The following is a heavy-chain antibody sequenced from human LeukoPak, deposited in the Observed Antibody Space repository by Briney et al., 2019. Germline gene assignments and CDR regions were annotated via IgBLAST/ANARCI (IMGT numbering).Heavy chain of an antibody. D-gene: IGHD4-17*01. V-gene: IGHV1-8*01. J-gene: IGHJ3*02. CDR2: MYPNSGNT. CDR3: ARGYTVLDAFDI. CDR1: GYTFTSYD. Sequence: ASVKVSCKASGYTFTSYDIHWVRPATGQGLEWMGWMYPNSGNTGYAQKFQGRVTMTKNTSISTAYMELSSLRSEDTAVYYCARGYTVLDAFDIWGQGTMVTVSS.